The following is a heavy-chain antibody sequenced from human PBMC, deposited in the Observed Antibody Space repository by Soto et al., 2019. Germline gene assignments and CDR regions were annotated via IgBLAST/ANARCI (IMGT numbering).Heavy chain of an antibody. CDR2: IYPGDSDT. CDR1: GFRFSRYT. V-gene: IGHV5-51*01. D-gene: IGHD4-17*01. CDR3: TLSYGDSYYYYYGMDV. Sequence: GESLKISCVGSGFRFSRYTVGWVRQVPGKGLEWMGVIYPGDSDTIYSPSFQGQVTISADKSISTAYLQWSSLKASDTAMYYCTLSYGDSYYYYYGMDVWGQGTTVTVSS. J-gene: IGHJ6*02.